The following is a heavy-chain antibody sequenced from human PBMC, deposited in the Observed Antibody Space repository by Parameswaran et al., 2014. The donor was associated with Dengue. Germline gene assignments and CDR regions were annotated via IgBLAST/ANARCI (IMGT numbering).Heavy chain of an antibody. D-gene: IGHD5-18*01. V-gene: IGHV3-30-3*01. Sequence: VRQAPGKGLEWVAVISYDGSNKYYADSVKGRFTISRDNSKNTLYLQMNSLRAEDTAVYYCARGKVASYGYVFDYWAREPGHRLL. CDR3: ARGKVASYGYVFDY. J-gene: IGHJ4*02. CDR2: ISYDGSNK.